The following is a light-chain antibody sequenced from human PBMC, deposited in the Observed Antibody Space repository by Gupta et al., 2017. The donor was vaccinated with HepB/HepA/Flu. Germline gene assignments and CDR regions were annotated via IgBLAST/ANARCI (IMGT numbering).Light chain of an antibody. CDR2: GAS. V-gene: IGKV3-15*01. J-gene: IGKJ1*01. CDR1: QSVLTN. CDR3: HHYNNWPKS. Sequence: EIIMTQSPATLSVSPGERVTLSCRASQSVLTNLAWFQQKPGQPPRLLIFGASTSATDTPARFSGSGSGTEFTLTISSLHSEDFGVYFCHHYNNWPKSFGQGTKVAI.